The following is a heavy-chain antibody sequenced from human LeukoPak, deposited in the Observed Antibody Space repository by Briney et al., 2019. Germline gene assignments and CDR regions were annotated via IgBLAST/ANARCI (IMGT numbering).Heavy chain of an antibody. Sequence: PWGSLRLSCAASGFTFSSYWMSWLRQAPGKGLEWVANIKQDGSVKYYVDSVKGRFTISRDNAKNSLYLQMNSLRAEDTAVYYCARGWYGDYGHDAFDIWGQGIMVTVSS. V-gene: IGHV3-7*03. J-gene: IGHJ3*02. CDR1: GFTFSSYW. D-gene: IGHD4-17*01. CDR2: IKQDGSVK. CDR3: ARGWYGDYGHDAFDI.